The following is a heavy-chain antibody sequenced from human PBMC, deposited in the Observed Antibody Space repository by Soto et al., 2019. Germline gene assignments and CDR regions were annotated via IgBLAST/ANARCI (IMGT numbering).Heavy chain of an antibody. J-gene: IGHJ3*02. CDR1: GYTFTSYY. CDR2: INPSGGST. CDR3: ARLYCGGDCYPNDAFDI. D-gene: IGHD2-21*02. Sequence: AASVKVSCKASGYTFTSYYMHWVRQAPGQGLEWMGIINPSGGSTSYAQKFQGRVTMTRDTSTSTVYMELSSLRSEDTAVYYCARLYCGGDCYPNDAFDIWGQGTMVTVSS. V-gene: IGHV1-46*01.